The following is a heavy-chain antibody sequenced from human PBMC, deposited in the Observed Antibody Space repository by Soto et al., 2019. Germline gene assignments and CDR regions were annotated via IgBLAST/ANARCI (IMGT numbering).Heavy chain of an antibody. CDR3: ARGPGTMPKFDY. CDR2: IYYSGST. V-gene: IGHV4-31*03. D-gene: IGHD2-2*01. CDR1: GGSISSGGYY. Sequence: PSETLSLTCTVSGGSISSGGYYWSWIRQHPGKGLEWIGYIYYSGSTYYNPSLKSRVTISVDTSKNQFSLKLSSVTAADTAVYYCARGPGTMPKFDYGARETLVPFPS. J-gene: IGHJ4*02.